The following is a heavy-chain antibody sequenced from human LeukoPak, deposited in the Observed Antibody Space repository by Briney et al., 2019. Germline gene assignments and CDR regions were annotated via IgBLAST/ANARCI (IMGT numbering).Heavy chain of an antibody. CDR2: IYYSGST. CDR1: GGSISSYY. J-gene: IGHJ6*02. D-gene: IGHD1-26*01. CDR3: ARRGSYSYYYYGMDV. Sequence: SETLSLTCTVSGGSISSYYWSWIRQTPGKGLEWMGYIYYSGSTNYNPSLKSRVTISVDTSKNQFSLKLSSVTAADTAVYYCARRGSYSYYYYGMDVWGQGTTVTVSS. V-gene: IGHV4-59*01.